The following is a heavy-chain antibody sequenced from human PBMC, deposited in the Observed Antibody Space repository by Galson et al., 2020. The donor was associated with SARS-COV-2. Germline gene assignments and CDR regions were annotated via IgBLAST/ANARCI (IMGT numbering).Heavy chain of an antibody. J-gene: IGHJ4*02. CDR3: VKALYSSSAGPFDY. Sequence: GSLRLSCAASGFTFNSYAMNWVRQAAGKGLEWVSSISGSGTSTQYADSVRGRFTISRDNAKNTLYVQMNSLRAEDTAVYYCVKALYSSSAGPFDYWGQGTLVTVSS. CDR2: ISGSGTST. CDR1: GFTFNSYA. D-gene: IGHD6-6*01. V-gene: IGHV3-23*01.